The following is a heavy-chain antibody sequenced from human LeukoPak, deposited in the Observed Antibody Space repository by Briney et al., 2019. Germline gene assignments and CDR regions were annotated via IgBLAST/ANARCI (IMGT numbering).Heavy chain of an antibody. CDR1: GYTFTSYD. Sequence: ASVKVSCKASGYTFTSYDINWVRQATGQGLEWMGWMNPNSGNTGYAQKFQGRVTMTRNTSISTAYMELSSLRSEDTAVYYCARASSSWPSAVRHMDYWGQGTLVTVSS. V-gene: IGHV1-8*01. CDR3: ARASSSWPSAVRHMDY. D-gene: IGHD6-13*01. J-gene: IGHJ4*02. CDR2: MNPNSGNT.